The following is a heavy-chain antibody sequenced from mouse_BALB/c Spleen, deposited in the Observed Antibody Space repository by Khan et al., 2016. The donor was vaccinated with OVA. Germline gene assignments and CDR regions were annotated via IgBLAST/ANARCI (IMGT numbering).Heavy chain of an antibody. CDR1: GYTFTNYR. CDR3: SRETSYWYFDV. CDR2: INTYTGEP. D-gene: IGHD1-3*01. V-gene: IGHV9-1*02. J-gene: IGHJ1*01. Sequence: QIQLVQSGPELKKPGETVKISCKASGYTFTNYRMNWMKQAPGKGLKWMGWINTYTGEPTYADDFKGRFAFSLETSASTAYLQINSLKNEDMATYFWSRETSYWYFDVWGAGTTVTVSS.